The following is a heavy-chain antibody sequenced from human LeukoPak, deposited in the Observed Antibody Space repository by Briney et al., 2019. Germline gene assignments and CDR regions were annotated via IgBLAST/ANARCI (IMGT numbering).Heavy chain of an antibody. CDR3: ARVESGYDPNTYYYDSSGLFDY. CDR1: GYTFTGYY. J-gene: IGHJ4*02. Sequence: SVKVSCKASGYTFTGYYMHWVRQAPGQGLEWMGGIIPIFGTANYAQKFQGRVTITADKSTSTAYMELRSLRSDDTAVYYCARVESGYDPNTYYYDSSGLFDYWGQGTLVTVSS. D-gene: IGHD3-22*01. V-gene: IGHV1-69*06. CDR2: IIPIFGTA.